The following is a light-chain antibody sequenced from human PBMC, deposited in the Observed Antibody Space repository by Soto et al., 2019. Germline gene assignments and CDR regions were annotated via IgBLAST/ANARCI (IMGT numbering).Light chain of an antibody. J-gene: IGLJ1*01. CDR2: EVS. CDR3: SSFTSSSTLYV. V-gene: IGLV2-14*01. Sequence: QSVLTQPASVSGSPGQSITISGTGTSSDVGGYKYVSWYQQHPGKAPKLMIYEVSNRPSGVSNRFSGSNSGNTASLTVSGLQAEDEADYYCSSFTSSSTLYVFGTGTKLTVL. CDR1: SSDVGGYKY.